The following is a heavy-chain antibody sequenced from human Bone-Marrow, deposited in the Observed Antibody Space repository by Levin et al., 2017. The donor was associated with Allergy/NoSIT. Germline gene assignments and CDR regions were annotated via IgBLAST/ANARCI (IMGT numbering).Heavy chain of an antibody. Sequence: GESLKISCAASGFSFSGYAMSWVRQAPGKGLEWVSTISGSGDNTYYADSVKGRFTISRDKSKNTLFLQMNSLRAEDTALYYCAKSGQDMVVEPPAPGEIYYYYYYMDDWGKGTAVTVSS. CDR3: AKSGQDMVVEPPAPGEIYYYYYYMDD. J-gene: IGHJ6*03. CDR1: GFSFSGYA. CDR2: ISGSGDNT. V-gene: IGHV3-23*01. D-gene: IGHD2-2*01.